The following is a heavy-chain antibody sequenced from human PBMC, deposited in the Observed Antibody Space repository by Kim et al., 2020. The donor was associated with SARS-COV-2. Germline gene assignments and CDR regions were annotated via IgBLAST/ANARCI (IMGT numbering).Heavy chain of an antibody. J-gene: IGHJ6*02. Sequence: GGSLRLSCAASGFTFSSYAMHWVRQAPGKGLEWVAVISYDGSNKYYADSVKGRFTISRDNSKNTLYLQMNSLRAEDTAVYYCARDPGPAGLLSYLCYYGMDVWGQGTTVTVSS. CDR1: GFTFSSYA. CDR3: ARDPGPAGLLSYLCYYGMDV. V-gene: IGHV3-30*04. D-gene: IGHD3-10*02. CDR2: ISYDGSNK.